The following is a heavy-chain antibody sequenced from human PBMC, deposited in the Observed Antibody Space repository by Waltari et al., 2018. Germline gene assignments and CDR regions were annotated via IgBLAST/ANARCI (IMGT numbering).Heavy chain of an antibody. D-gene: IGHD3-10*01. V-gene: IGHV3-23*01. CDR2: ISGSGGST. Sequence: EVQLLESGGGLVQPGGSLRLSCAASGLTFSSYAMRWVRQAPGKGLEWVSAISGSGGSTYYADSVKGRFTISRDNSKNTLYLQMNSLRAEDTAVYYCANRLSSGSYSLWFDPWGQGTLVTVSS. CDR1: GLTFSSYA. J-gene: IGHJ5*02. CDR3: ANRLSSGSYSLWFDP.